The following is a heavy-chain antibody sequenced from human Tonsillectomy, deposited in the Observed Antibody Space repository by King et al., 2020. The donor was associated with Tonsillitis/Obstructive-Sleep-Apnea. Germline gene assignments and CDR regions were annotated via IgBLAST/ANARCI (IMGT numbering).Heavy chain of an antibody. CDR3: ANRPSGCSSTSCYYY. CDR1: GFTFSNYA. CDR2: ISGSGGST. D-gene: IGHD2-2*01. Sequence: VQLVESGGGLVQPGGSLRLSCAASGFTFSNYAMSWVRQAPGKGLEWVSAISGSGGSTYYADSVKGRFTISRDNSKNTLYLQMNSLRAEDTAVYYCANRPSGCSSTSCYYYWGQGTLVTVSS. V-gene: IGHV3-23*04. J-gene: IGHJ4*02.